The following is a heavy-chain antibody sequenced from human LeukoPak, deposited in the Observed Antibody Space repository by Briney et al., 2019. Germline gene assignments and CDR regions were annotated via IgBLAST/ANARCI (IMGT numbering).Heavy chain of an antibody. Sequence: SETLSLTCAVYGGSFSGYYWSWIRQPPGEGLEWIGEINHSGSTNYNPSLKSRVTISVDTSKNQFSLKLSSVTAADTAVYYCARGMAVAGTAWFDPWGQGTLVTVSS. V-gene: IGHV4-34*01. CDR2: INHSGST. CDR1: GGSFSGYY. D-gene: IGHD6-19*01. J-gene: IGHJ5*02. CDR3: ARGMAVAGTAWFDP.